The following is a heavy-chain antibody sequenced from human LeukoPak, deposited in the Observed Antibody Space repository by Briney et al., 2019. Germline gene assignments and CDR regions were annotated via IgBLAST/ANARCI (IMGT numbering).Heavy chain of an antibody. CDR3: ARASDCGYHYSHDAFDI. D-gene: IGHD2-21*02. CDR2: ISSSSSYI. J-gene: IGHJ3*02. V-gene: IGHV3-21*01. Sequence: GGSLRLSCAASGFTFSSYSMNWVRQAPGKGLEWVSSISSSSSYIYYADSVKGRFTISRENAKNSLYLQMNNLTAEYRAVYYCARASDCGYHYSHDAFDIWGQGTMVTVSS. CDR1: GFTFSSYS.